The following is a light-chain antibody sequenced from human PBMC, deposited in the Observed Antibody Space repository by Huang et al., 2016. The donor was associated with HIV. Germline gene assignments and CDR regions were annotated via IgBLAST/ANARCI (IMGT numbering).Light chain of an antibody. V-gene: IGKV3-11*01. CDR2: DSC. CDR3: QQRGAWPLT. J-gene: IGKJ4*01. CDR1: QNINNY. Sequence: DIVFTQSPATLSLSPGQRATLSCRASQNINNYLFRYQQKPGQAPRLLIYDSCNRATGITARLSGSGSGTDFTLTINTLEPEDFAVYYCQQRGAWPLTFGGGTKVEIK.